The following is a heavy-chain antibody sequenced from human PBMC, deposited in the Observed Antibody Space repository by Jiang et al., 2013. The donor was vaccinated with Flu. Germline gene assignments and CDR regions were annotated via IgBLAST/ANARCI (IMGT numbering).Heavy chain of an antibody. CDR3: ATRSPAFGGNWYFDL. Sequence: IGWVRQMPGKGLEWMGSFILVTLKPDIARPSKARSPSQPTSPITTAYLQWSSLKASDTGFYYCATRSPAFGGNWYFDLWGRGTLVTVSS. D-gene: IGHD4-23*01. CDR2: FILVTLKP. V-gene: IGHV5-51*01. J-gene: IGHJ2*01.